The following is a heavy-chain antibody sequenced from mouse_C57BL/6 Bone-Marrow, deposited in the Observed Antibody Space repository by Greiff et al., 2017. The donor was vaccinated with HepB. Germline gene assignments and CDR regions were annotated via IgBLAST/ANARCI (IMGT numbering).Heavy chain of an antibody. CDR1: GYTFTDYY. CDR2: INPNNGGT. CDR3: ATSNPFYAMDY. Sequence: VQLQQSGPELVKPGASVKISCKASGYTFTDYYMNWVKQSHGKSLEWIGDINPNNGGTSYNQKFKGKATLTVDKSSSTANMELRSLTSEDSAVYYCATSNPFYAMDYWGQGTSVTVSS. J-gene: IGHJ4*01. V-gene: IGHV1-26*01.